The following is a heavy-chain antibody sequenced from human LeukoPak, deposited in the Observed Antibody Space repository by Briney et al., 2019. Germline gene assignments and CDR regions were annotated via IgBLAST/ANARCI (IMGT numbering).Heavy chain of an antibody. J-gene: IGHJ4*02. CDR3: ARDGESY. V-gene: IGHV4-59*12. CDR2: IYYSGST. CDR1: GGSISSYY. Sequence: SETLSLTCTVSGGSISSYYWSWIRQPPGKGLEWIGYIYYSGSTNYNPSLKSRVTISVDTSKNQFSLKLSSVTAADTAVYYCARDGESYWGQGTLVTVSS.